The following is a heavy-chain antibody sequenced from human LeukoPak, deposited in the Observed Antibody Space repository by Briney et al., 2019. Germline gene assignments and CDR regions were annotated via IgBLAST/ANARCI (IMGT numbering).Heavy chain of an antibody. CDR2: ISAYNGNT. D-gene: IGHD4-17*01. J-gene: IGHJ5*02. CDR1: GYTFTSYG. Sequence: GASVKVSCKASGYTFTSYGISWVRQAPGQGLEWMGWISAYNGNTNYAQKLQGRVTMTTDTSTSTAYMELRSLRSDDTAVYYCARRTSGGYGDYDNWFDPWGQGTLVTVSS. CDR3: ARRTSGGYGDYDNWFDP. V-gene: IGHV1-18*01.